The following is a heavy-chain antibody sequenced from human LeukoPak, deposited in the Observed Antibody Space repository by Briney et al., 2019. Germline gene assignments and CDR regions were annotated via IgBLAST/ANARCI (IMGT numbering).Heavy chain of an antibody. D-gene: IGHD2-2*01. V-gene: IGHV1-69*13. CDR1: GYTFTGYY. CDR2: IIPIFGTV. J-gene: IGHJ5*02. Sequence: SVKVSCKASGYTFTGYYMHWVRQAPGQGLEWMGGIIPIFGTVNYAQKFQGRVTITADESTSTAYMELSSLRSEDTAVYYCAGRRRIRYCSSNSCYAKWFDPWGQGTLVTVSS. CDR3: AGRRRIRYCSSNSCYAKWFDP.